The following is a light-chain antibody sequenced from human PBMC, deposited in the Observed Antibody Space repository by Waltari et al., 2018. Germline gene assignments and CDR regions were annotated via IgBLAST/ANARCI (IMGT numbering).Light chain of an antibody. CDR2: GAS. V-gene: IGKV3-20*01. Sequence: DIALRPSPDTLSLSPGQRATLSCRASQPVSRTFLVWYQLKPGQAPRLLIYGASTRATGIPDRFSGSGSGTDFTLTINRLEPEDSALYYCQEHGHPPYTFGQGTKLEIK. J-gene: IGKJ2*01. CDR3: QEHGHPPYT. CDR1: QPVSRTF.